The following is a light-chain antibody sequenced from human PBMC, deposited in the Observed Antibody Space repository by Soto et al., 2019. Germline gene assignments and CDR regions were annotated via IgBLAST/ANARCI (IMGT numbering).Light chain of an antibody. J-gene: IGKJ1*01. CDR2: DAS. Sequence: VLTQSPGTLSLSPGERATLSCRASQSVSSSYLAWYQQKPGQAPRLLIYDASSRATGIPDRFSGSGSGTDFTLTISRLEPEDFAVYYCQQYASSPATFGQGTKVDIK. V-gene: IGKV3-20*01. CDR3: QQYASSPAT. CDR1: QSVSSSY.